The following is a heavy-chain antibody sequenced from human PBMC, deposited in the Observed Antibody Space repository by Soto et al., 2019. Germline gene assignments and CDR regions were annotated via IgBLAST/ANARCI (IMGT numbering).Heavy chain of an antibody. J-gene: IGHJ4*02. CDR1: GFSLSTRGVG. CDR3: AHYDYGGLVY. V-gene: IGHV2-5*02. CDR2: IYWDEDK. D-gene: IGHD4-17*01. Sequence: QITLKESGPTLVKPTQTLTLTCTFSGFSLSTRGVGVGWIRQPPGKALEWLALIYWDEDKRYSPTLKSRLTITKDTSKNQVVLKMTNMAVDTATYFCAHYDYGGLVYWGQGALFPVSS.